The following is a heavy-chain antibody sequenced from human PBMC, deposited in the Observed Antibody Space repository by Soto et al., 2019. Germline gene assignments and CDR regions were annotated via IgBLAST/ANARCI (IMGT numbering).Heavy chain of an antibody. J-gene: IGHJ2*01. CDR2: IYYSGST. CDR1: GGSISSYY. D-gene: IGHD4-17*01. Sequence: QVQLQESGPGLVKPSETLSLTCTVSGGSISSYYWSWIRQPPGKGLEWIGYIYYSGSTNYNPSLKSRVTISVDTSKNQFSLKLSSVTAADTAVYYCARPRGSTVTTTDWYFDLWGRGTLVTVSS. CDR3: ARPRGSTVTTTDWYFDL. V-gene: IGHV4-59*08.